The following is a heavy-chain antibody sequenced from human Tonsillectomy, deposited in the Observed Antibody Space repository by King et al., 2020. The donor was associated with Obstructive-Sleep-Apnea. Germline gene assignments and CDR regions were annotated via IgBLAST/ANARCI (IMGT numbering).Heavy chain of an antibody. D-gene: IGHD1-7*01. V-gene: IGHV5-10-1*01. CDR1: GYSFTSYW. CDR2: IDSTDYYT. J-gene: IGHJ6*02. Sequence: QLVQSVAEVKKPGESLTLSCKGSGYSFTSYWISWGRQMPGKGLEWVGRIDSTDYYTNYSPYVQGHVPISADKSISTAYLQWSSLKASDTAMYYCAVGGMTGTTAVYHGMDVWGQGPTVTVAS. CDR3: AVGGMTGTTAVYHGMDV.